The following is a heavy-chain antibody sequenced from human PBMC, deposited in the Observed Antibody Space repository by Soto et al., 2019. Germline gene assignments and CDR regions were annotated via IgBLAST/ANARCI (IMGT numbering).Heavy chain of an antibody. Sequence: SETLSLTCAVSGGSISSSNWWSWVRQHPGKGLEWIGEIYHSGSTNYNPSLKSRVTISVDKSKNQFSLKLSSVTPEDTAVYYCVRERKYQLLSWYWFDPWGQGTLVTVSS. J-gene: IGHJ5*02. CDR2: IYHSGST. CDR1: GGSISSSNW. D-gene: IGHD2-2*01. CDR3: VRERKYQLLSWYWFDP. V-gene: IGHV4-4*02.